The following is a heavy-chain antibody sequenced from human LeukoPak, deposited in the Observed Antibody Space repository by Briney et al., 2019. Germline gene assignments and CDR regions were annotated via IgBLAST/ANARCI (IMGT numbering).Heavy chain of an antibody. V-gene: IGHV1-18*01. J-gene: IGHJ6*02. CDR2: ISAYNGNT. CDR3: ARNTAPPYYYYGMDV. D-gene: IGHD5-18*01. CDR1: GYTFTSYG. Sequence: ASVKVSCKASGYTFTSYGISWVRQAPGQGLEWMGWISAYNGNTNYAQKLQGRVTMTTDTSTSTAYMELRSLRSDGTAVYYCARNTAPPYYYYGMDVWGQGTTVTVSS.